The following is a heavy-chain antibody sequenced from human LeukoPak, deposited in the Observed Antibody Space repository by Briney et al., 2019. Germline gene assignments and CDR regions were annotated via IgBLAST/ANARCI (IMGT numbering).Heavy chain of an antibody. CDR1: GFTFSSYE. D-gene: IGHD2-21*02. CDR3: AREHIVVVTAIPYFDY. J-gene: IGHJ4*02. V-gene: IGHV3-48*03. Sequence: GGSLRLPCAASGFTFSSYEMNWVRQAPGKGLEWVSYISSSGSAIYYADSVKGRFTISRDNAKNSLYLQMNSLRAEDTAVYYCAREHIVVVTAIPYFDYWGQGTLVTVSS. CDR2: ISSSGSAI.